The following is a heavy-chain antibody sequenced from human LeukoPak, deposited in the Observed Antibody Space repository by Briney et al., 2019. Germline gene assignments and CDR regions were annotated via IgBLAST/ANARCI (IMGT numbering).Heavy chain of an antibody. D-gene: IGHD5-12*01. CDR1: GYTFTAYY. CDR2: INPNSGGT. J-gene: IGHJ4*02. CDR3: ARPPGRDGYNRYDY. Sequence: GASVKVSCKSSGYTFTAYYMHWVRQAPGQGLEWMGWINPNSGGTSYAQKFQGRVTMTSDTSISTAYIELNRLRSDDTAVYYCARPPGRDGYNRYDYWGQGTLVTVSS. V-gene: IGHV1-2*02.